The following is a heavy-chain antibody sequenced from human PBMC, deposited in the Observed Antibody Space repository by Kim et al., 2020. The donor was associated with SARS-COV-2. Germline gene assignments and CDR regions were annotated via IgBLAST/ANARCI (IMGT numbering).Heavy chain of an antibody. D-gene: IGHD2-2*02. CDR2: FDPEDGET. J-gene: IGHJ6*02. CDR3: ATSIVVVPAAIPRIYYYYGMFL. CDR1: GYTLTELS. Sequence: ASVKVSCKVSGYTLTELSMHWVRQAPGKGLEWMGGFDPEDGETIYAQKFQGRVTMTEDTSTDTAYMELSSLRSEDRAVYYCATSIVVVPAAIPRIYYYYGMFLCGQRTTVTVS. V-gene: IGHV1-24*01.